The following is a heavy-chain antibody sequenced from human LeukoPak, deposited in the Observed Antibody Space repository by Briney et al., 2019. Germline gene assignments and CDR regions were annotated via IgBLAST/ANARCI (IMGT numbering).Heavy chain of an antibody. V-gene: IGHV3-21*06. CDR2: ISSSSTYI. CDR3: GTWTTVASYFDY. Sequence: GGSLRLSCAASGFTFSSYGMNWVRQAPGKGLEWVSSISSSSTYIYYADSVKGRFTISRDNAKNSLYLQMNSLRAEDTAVYYCGTWTTVASYFDYWGQGTLATVSS. J-gene: IGHJ4*02. CDR1: GFTFSSYG. D-gene: IGHD4-17*01.